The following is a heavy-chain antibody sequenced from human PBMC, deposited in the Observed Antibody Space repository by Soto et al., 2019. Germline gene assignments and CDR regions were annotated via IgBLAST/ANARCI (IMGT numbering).Heavy chain of an antibody. CDR2: IYYSGST. D-gene: IGHD6-13*01. V-gene: IGHV4-59*01. J-gene: IGHJ5*02. CDR1: GGSISSYY. Sequence: SGTLSLTCTVSGGSISSYYWSWIRQPPGKGLEWIGYIYYSGSTNYNPSLKSRVTISVDTSKNQFSLKLSSVTAADTAVYYCARATGSSWKSNWFDPWGQGNLVTVSS. CDR3: ARATGSSWKSNWFDP.